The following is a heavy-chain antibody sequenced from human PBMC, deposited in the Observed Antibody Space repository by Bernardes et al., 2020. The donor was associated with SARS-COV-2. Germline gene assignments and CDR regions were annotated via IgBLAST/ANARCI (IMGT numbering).Heavy chain of an antibody. V-gene: IGHV1-8*01. J-gene: IGHJ2*01. Sequence: ASVKVSCKASGYTFTSYDINWVRQATGQGLEWMGWMNSNSGNTGYAQKFQGRVTMTRNTSISTAYMELSSLRSEDTAVYYCGKRAVSGNNWYLDLWGRGTLVTVSS. D-gene: IGHD6-19*01. CDR2: MNSNSGNT. CDR1: GYTFTSYD. CDR3: GKRAVSGNNWYLDL.